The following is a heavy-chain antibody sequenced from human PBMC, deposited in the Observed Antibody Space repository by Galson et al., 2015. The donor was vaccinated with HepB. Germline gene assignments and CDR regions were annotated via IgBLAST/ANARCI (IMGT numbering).Heavy chain of an antibody. CDR3: ARAENYYGSGSGY. CDR1: GFTFSSYA. J-gene: IGHJ4*02. CDR2: ISYDGSNK. D-gene: IGHD3-10*01. Sequence: SLRLSCAASGFTFSSYAMHWVRQAPGKGLEWVAVISYDGSNKYYADSVKGRFTISRDNSKNTLYLQMNSLRAEDTAVYYCARAENYYGSGSGYWGQGTLVIVSS. V-gene: IGHV3-30-3*01.